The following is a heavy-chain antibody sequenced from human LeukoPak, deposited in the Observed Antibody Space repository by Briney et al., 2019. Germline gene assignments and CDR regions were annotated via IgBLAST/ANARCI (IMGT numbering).Heavy chain of an antibody. CDR1: GFTFSRYW. D-gene: IGHD3-22*01. J-gene: IGHJ4*02. Sequence: GGSLRLSCAASGFTFSRYWMSWVRQAPRKGLEWVANIKQDGSETYYVDSMKGRFTISRDNAKNSLYLQMNSLRAEDTAVYYCARDKGDYDTSGSLFIFGGQGTLVTVSS. CDR3: ARDKGDYDTSGSLFIF. CDR2: IKQDGSET. V-gene: IGHV3-7*03.